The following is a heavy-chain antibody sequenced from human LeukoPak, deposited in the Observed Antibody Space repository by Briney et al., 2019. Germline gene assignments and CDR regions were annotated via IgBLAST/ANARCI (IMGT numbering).Heavy chain of an antibody. CDR2: ISSSGSTI. J-gene: IGHJ2*01. CDR3: ARLSIAAAGPRYWYFDL. D-gene: IGHD6-13*01. V-gene: IGHV3-11*01. CDR1: GFTFSDYY. Sequence: GGSLRLSCAASGFTFSDYYMSWIRQAPGKGLDWDSYISSSGSTIYYADSVKGRFTISRDNAKNSLYLQMNSLRAEDTAVYYCARLSIAAAGPRYWYFDLWGRGTLVTVSS.